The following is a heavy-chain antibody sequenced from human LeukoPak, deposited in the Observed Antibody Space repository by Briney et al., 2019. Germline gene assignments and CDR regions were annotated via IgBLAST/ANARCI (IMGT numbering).Heavy chain of an antibody. CDR2: ISSSSSYI. CDR1: GFTFGSYS. V-gene: IGHV3-21*01. D-gene: IGHD6-6*01. Sequence: GGSPRLSCAASGFTFGSYSMNWVRQAPGKGLEWVSSISSSSSYIYYADSVKGRFTISRDNAKNSLYLQMNGLRAEDTAVYYCARDGYSSSSGLFVYWGQGTLVTVSS. CDR3: ARDGYSSSSGLFVY. J-gene: IGHJ4*02.